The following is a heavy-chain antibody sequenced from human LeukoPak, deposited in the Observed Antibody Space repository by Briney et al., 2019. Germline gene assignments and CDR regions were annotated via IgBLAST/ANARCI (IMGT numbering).Heavy chain of an antibody. CDR3: ARIRGYTDY. CDR2: IYYSGST. J-gene: IGHJ4*02. CDR1: GGSISSSNW. D-gene: IGHD5-24*01. Sequence: SGTLSLTCAVSGGSISSSNWWSWVRQPPGKGLEWIGSIYYSGSTYYNPSLKSRVTISVDTSKNQFSLKLSSVTAADTAVYYCARIRGYTDYWGQGTLVTVSS. V-gene: IGHV4-4*02.